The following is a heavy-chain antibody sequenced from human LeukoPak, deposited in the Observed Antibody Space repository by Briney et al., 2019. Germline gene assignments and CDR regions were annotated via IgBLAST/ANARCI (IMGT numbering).Heavy chain of an antibody. Sequence: MTSETLSLTCAVSGGSISSSHWWSWVRQPPGKGLEWIGYIYYSGSTNYNPSLKSRVTILVDTSKNQFSLKLSSVTAADTAVYYCARVYDSSGYYPRRYYYYMDVWGKGTTVTVSS. D-gene: IGHD3-22*01. CDR3: ARVYDSSGYYPRRYYYYMDV. CDR2: IYYSGST. V-gene: IGHV4-4*02. CDR1: GGSISSSHW. J-gene: IGHJ6*03.